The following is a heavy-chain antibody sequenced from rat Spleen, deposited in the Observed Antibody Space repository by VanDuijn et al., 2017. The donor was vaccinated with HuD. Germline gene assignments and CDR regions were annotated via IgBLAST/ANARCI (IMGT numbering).Heavy chain of an antibody. CDR2: IWTGGST. Sequence: QVQLKESGPGLVQPSQTLSLTCTVSGFSLTSYHVSWVRQPPGKGLAWMGVIWTGGSTAYNSSFKSRRSVSRDISKSQVFLKMNSLQTEDTATYHCVRANRESYAHFDYWGQGIMVTVSS. V-gene: IGHV2-43*01. CDR3: VRANRESYAHFDY. D-gene: IGHD1-12*01. CDR1: GFSLTSYH. J-gene: IGHJ2*01.